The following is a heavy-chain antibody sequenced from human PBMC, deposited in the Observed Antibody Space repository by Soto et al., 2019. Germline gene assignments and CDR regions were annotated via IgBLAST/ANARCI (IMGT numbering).Heavy chain of an antibody. CDR2: IYYSGST. CDR1: GGSIRSYY. V-gene: IGHV4-59*08. CDR3: ARRYSSAFDI. D-gene: IGHD6-13*01. Sequence: PSETLSLTSTVSGGSIRSYYWSWIRQPPGKGLEWIGDIYYSGSTNYNPTLKSRVTISVDTSKNQFSLKLSSVTAADTAVYYCARRYSSAFDIWGQGTMVTVSS. J-gene: IGHJ3*02.